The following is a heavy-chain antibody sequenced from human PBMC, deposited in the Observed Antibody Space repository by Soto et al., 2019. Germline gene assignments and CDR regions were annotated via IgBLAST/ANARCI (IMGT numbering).Heavy chain of an antibody. CDR2: MNPNSGNT. J-gene: IGHJ2*01. CDR1: GYTFTSYD. Sequence: QVPLVQSGAEVKKPGASVKVSCKASGYTFTSYDINWVRQATGQGLEWMGWMNPNSGNTGYAQKFQGRVTMTRNTSISTAYMELSSLRSEDTAVYYCARGRGYYDSSGYYFGGLNWYFDLWGRGTLVTVSS. CDR3: ARGRGYYDSSGYYFGGLNWYFDL. V-gene: IGHV1-8*01. D-gene: IGHD3-22*01.